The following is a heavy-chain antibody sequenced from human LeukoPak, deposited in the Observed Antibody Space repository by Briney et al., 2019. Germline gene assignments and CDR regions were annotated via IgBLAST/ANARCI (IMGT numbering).Heavy chain of an antibody. V-gene: IGHV3-9*01. CDR2: ISWNSGSI. J-gene: IGHJ4*02. CDR1: GFTFDDYA. CDR3: AKDFYGSGLDLFDY. D-gene: IGHD3-10*01. Sequence: GGSLRLSCAASGFTFDDYAMHWVRQAPGKGLEWVSGISWNSGSIDYADSVKGRFTISRDNAKNSLYLQINSLRAEDTALYYCAKDFYGSGLDLFDYWGQGTLVTVSS.